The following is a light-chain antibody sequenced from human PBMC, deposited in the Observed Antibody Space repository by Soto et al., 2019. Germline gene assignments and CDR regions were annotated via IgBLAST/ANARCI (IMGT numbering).Light chain of an antibody. J-gene: IGKJ4*01. CDR3: QQSYSTPLT. CDR2: DAS. Sequence: DIQMTQSPSSLSASVLDMGSGSCLASQTAIGYLNWYQQKPGKAPKLLIYDASNLQRGVPSRFSGSGSGTDFSLTISSLQPEDFATYYCQQSYSTPLTFGGGTKVDIK. V-gene: IGKV1-39*01. CDR1: QTAIGY.